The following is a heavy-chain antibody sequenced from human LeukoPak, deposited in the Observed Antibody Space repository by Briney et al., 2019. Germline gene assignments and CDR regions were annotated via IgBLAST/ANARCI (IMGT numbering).Heavy chain of an antibody. Sequence: SQTLSLTCTVSGGSISSYYWSWIRQPPGKGLEWIGYIYYSGSTNYNPSLKSRVTISVDTSKNQFSLKLSSVTAADTAVYYCAVGWTNYYYYYMDVWGKGTTVTVSS. D-gene: IGHD3/OR15-3a*01. V-gene: IGHV4-59*01. CDR3: AVGWTNYYYYYMDV. CDR1: GGSISSYY. CDR2: IYYSGST. J-gene: IGHJ6*03.